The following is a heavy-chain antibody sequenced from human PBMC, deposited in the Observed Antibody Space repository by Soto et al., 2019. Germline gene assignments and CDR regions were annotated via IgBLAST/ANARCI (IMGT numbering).Heavy chain of an antibody. Sequence: QVQLVESGGGVVQPGRSLRLSCAASGFTFSSYAMHWVRQAPGKGLEWVAVISYDGSNKYYADSVKGRFTISRDNSKNTLYLQMNSLRAEDTAVYYCARDLYYYDSSGYPFYWGQGTLVTVSS. V-gene: IGHV3-30-3*01. CDR2: ISYDGSNK. CDR1: GFTFSSYA. CDR3: ARDLYYYDSSGYPFY. D-gene: IGHD3-22*01. J-gene: IGHJ4*02.